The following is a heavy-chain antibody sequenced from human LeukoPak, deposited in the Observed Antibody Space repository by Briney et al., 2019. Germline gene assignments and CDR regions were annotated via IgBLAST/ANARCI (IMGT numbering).Heavy chain of an antibody. V-gene: IGHV3-23*01. CDR3: AKDWSCDF. CDR2: ISDSGGKT. Sequence: GGSLRLSCAASGFTFSSYAMTWVRQVPGKGLEWVSAISDSGGKTHYADSVKGRFTISRDNSKSTLYLQMNSLGAGDTAIYYCAKDWSCDFWGQGTLVTVSS. D-gene: IGHD1-26*01. J-gene: IGHJ4*02. CDR1: GFTFSSYA.